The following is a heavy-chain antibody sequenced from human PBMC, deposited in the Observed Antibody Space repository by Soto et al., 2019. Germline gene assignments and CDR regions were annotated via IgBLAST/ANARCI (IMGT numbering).Heavy chain of an antibody. CDR2: ISSSSSVI. V-gene: IGHV3-48*01. J-gene: IGHJ6*03. CDR1: GFILSDCA. CDR3: ARDLSWGSNWYYYMDV. D-gene: IGHD7-27*01. Sequence: EVQLVESGGSLVQPGGSLRLSCETAGFILSDCAMNWVRQAPGKGLEWGSYISSSSSVIDYADSVKGRFTVSRDNARNSLYLQMNSLRAEDTAVYYCARDLSWGSNWYYYMDVWGKGTTVTVSS.